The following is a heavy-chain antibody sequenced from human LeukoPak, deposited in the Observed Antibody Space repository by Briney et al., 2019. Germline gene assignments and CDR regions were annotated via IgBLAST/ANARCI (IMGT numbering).Heavy chain of an antibody. CDR3: ANAMTGIVVVPAANSRHNWFDP. J-gene: IGHJ5*02. D-gene: IGHD2-2*01. CDR1: GFTFSSYA. Sequence: PGGSLRLSCAASGFTFSSYAMSWVRQAPGKGLEWVSAISGSGGSTYYADSVKGRFTISRDNSKNALYLQMNSLRAEDTAVYYCANAMTGIVVVPAANSRHNWFDPWGQGTLVTVSS. V-gene: IGHV3-23*01. CDR2: ISGSGGST.